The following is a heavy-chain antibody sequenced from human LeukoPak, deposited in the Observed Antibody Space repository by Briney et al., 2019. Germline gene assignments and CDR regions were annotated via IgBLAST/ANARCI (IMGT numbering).Heavy chain of an antibody. CDR1: GFTFDDYG. CDR3: ARRVYDSSGYYSAAFDI. Sequence: TGGSLRLSCAASGFTFDDYGMSWVRQAPGKGLEWVSGINWNGGSTVYADSVKGRFTISRDNAKNSLYLQMNSLRAEDTALYYCARRVYDSSGYYSAAFDIWGQGTMVTVSS. J-gene: IGHJ3*02. D-gene: IGHD3-22*01. CDR2: INWNGGST. V-gene: IGHV3-20*04.